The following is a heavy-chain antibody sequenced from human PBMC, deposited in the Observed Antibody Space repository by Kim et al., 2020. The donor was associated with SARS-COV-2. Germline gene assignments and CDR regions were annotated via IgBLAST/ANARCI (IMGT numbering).Heavy chain of an antibody. CDR2: ISYDGSNK. D-gene: IGHD3-22*01. Sequence: GGSLRLSCAASGFTFSSYGMHWVRQAPGKGLEWVTVISYDGSNKNYADSVKGRFTISRDNSKNTLSLQMNSLRAEDTAVYYCAKDFPYYYESSGYYY. V-gene: IGHV3-30*18. CDR3: AKDFPYYYESSGYYY. CDR1: GFTFSSYG. J-gene: IGHJ6*01.